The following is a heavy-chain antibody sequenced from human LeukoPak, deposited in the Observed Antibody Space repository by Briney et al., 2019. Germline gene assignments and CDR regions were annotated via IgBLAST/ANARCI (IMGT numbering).Heavy chain of an antibody. CDR3: ARMYSSSSEYNWFDP. J-gene: IGHJ5*02. CDR1: GGSISSYY. D-gene: IGHD6-6*01. Sequence: SETLSLTCTVSGGSISSYYWSWIRQPPGKGLEWIGYIYYSGSTKYNPSLKSRVTISVDPSKNQFSLKLSSVTAADTAVYYCARMYSSSSEYNWFDPWGQGTLVTVSS. V-gene: IGHV4-59*01. CDR2: IYYSGST.